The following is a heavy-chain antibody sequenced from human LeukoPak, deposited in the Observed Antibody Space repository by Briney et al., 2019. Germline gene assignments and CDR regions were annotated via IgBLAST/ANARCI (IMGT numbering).Heavy chain of an antibody. D-gene: IGHD3-3*01. Sequence: GGSLRLSCSASGFTFSNYGMSWVRQAPGKGLEWVSGIHGSSGSTYYADSVKGRSTISRDNSKNTLYLQMNSLRAEDTAVYHCARGYDFWSGYSFDYWGQGTLVTVSS. CDR2: IHGSSGST. CDR3: ARGYDFWSGYSFDY. J-gene: IGHJ4*02. V-gene: IGHV3-23*01. CDR1: GFTFSNYG.